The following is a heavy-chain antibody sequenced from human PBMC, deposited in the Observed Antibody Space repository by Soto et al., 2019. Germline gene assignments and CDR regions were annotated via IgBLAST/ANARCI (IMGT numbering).Heavy chain of an antibody. J-gene: IGHJ5*02. CDR2: INPNSGGT. V-gene: IGHV1-2*04. D-gene: IGHD2-15*01. Sequence: ASVKVSCKAAGYTLTGYYRHWVRKAPGQGLEWMGWINPNSGGTNYAQKFQGWVTMTRDTSISTAYMELSRLRSDDTAVYYCARDPGYCSGGSCRENNWFDPWGQGTLVTVSS. CDR1: GYTLTGYY. CDR3: ARDPGYCSGGSCRENNWFDP.